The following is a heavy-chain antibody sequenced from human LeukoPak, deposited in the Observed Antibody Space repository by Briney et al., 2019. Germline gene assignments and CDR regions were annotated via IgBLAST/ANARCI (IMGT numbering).Heavy chain of an antibody. D-gene: IGHD4-17*01. V-gene: IGHV3-74*01. J-gene: IGHJ4*02. CDR2: IESDVSST. CDR3: TRGRYYFDS. CDR1: GFTFSNYW. Sequence: PGGSLRLSCAASGFTFSNYWMHWVRQAPGMGLVWVSRIESDVSSTTYADSVKGRFTISRDNAKNTLYLQMSSLRAEDTAVYYCTRGRYYFDSWGQGTLVTVSS.